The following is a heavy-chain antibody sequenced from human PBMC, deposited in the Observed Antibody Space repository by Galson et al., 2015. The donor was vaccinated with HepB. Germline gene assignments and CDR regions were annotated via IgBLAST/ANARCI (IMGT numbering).Heavy chain of an antibody. CDR3: ASGYTSGWYDY. V-gene: IGHV3-23*01. J-gene: IGHJ4*02. CDR1: GFTFDHYG. Sequence: SLRLSCAASGFTFDHYGMSWVRQAPGKGLDWVSAITHSGANTYYADSVKGRFTISRDNSKNTLYLQMRSLRGEDTAVYYCASGYTSGWYDYRGQGTLVTVSS. CDR2: ITHSGANT. D-gene: IGHD6-19*01.